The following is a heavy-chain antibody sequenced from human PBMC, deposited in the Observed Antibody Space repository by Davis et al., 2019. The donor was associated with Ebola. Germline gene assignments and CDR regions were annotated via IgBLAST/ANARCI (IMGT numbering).Heavy chain of an antibody. Sequence: GESLKISCAASGFTFSSYWMHWVRQAPGKGLVWVSRINSDGSSTSYADSVKGRFTISRDNAKNTLNLQMNSLRAEDTAVYYCARDVLRFLEWLTPPYYYMDVWGKGTTVTVSS. V-gene: IGHV3-74*01. CDR2: INSDGSST. CDR1: GFTFSSYW. J-gene: IGHJ6*03. CDR3: ARDVLRFLEWLTPPYYYMDV. D-gene: IGHD3-3*01.